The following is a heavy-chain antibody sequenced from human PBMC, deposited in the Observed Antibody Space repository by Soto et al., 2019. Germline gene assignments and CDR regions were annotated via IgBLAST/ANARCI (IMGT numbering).Heavy chain of an antibody. V-gene: IGHV1-46*01. CDR3: ARGYGSGTYYQKWFDP. CDR2: VNPSGAGT. Sequence: ASVKVSCKASGYTFIDYYMNWVRQAPGQGLEWMGIVNPSGAGTSYAQKFRGRVTMTRDTSTSTVYMELSSLTSEDTAVYFCARGYGSGTYYQKWFDPWGEGTLVTVSS. D-gene: IGHD3-10*01. CDR1: GYTFIDYY. J-gene: IGHJ5*02.